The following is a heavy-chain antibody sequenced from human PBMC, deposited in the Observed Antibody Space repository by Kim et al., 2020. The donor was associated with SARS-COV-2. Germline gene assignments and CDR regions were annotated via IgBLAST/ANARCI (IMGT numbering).Heavy chain of an antibody. V-gene: IGHV2-5*02. CDR2: VYWDDDK. D-gene: IGHD6-6*01. CDR1: GFSLSTSGVG. J-gene: IGHJ1*01. Sequence: SGPTLVKPTQTLTLTCTFSGFSLSTSGVGVGWIRQPPGKALEWLALVYWDDDKRYSPSLKSRLTIAKDTSKNQVVLTMTNMDPVDTATYYCAHRQSSSSSFRNWGQGTLVTVSS. CDR3: AHRQSSSSSFRN.